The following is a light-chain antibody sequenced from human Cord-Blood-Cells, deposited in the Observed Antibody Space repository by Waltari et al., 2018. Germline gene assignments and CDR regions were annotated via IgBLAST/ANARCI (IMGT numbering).Light chain of an antibody. J-gene: IGKJ4*01. CDR1: QSISSY. CDR3: QQSYSTPLT. V-gene: IGKV1-39*01. Sequence: DIQMTQSPPSLSASVGDRVTSTCRASQSISSYLNWYQQKPGKAPKLLIYAASSLQSGVPSRFSGSGSGTDFTLTISSLQPEDFATYYCQQSYSTPLTFGGGTKVEIK. CDR2: AAS.